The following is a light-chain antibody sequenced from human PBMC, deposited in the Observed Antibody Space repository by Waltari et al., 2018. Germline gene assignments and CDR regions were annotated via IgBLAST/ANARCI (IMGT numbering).Light chain of an antibody. CDR3: RQATQLPLT. V-gene: IGKV2-30*02. CDR2: KVS. Sequence: DVLMTQSPLSLPVTLGQPASISCRFSKSLVHSDGKTYLNWFHQKPGKSPMRLIYKVSERDFGVPERFSGRGSGTDFTLLNSRVEAEDVGVYYCRQATQLPLTFGQGTKVEIK. CDR1: KSLVHSDGKTY. J-gene: IGKJ1*01.